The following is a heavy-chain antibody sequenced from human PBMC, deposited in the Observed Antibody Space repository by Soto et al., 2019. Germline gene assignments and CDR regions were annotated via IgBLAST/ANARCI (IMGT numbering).Heavy chain of an antibody. CDR3: ATNGRSYDSSGAGLAY. V-gene: IGHV3-30*03. CDR2: ISYDGSNK. D-gene: IGHD3-22*01. J-gene: IGHJ4*02. CDR1: GFTFSSYG. Sequence: GGSLRLSCAASGFTFSSYGMHWVRQAPGKGLEWVAVISYDGSNKYYADSVKGRFTISRDNSKNTLYLQMNSLRAEDTAVYYCATNGRSYDSSGAGLAYWGQGTLVTVSS.